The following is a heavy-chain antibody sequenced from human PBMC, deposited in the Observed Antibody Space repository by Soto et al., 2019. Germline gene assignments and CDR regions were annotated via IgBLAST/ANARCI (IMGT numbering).Heavy chain of an antibody. V-gene: IGHV1-3*01. CDR1: GYTFTPYG. D-gene: IGHD3-10*01. Sequence: GASVKVSCKASGYTFTPYGLHWVRQAPGQRLEVMGWINPATGDTEYSQNFKGRVTITRDTSARTVYMELSSLRFEDTAMYYCAKRPPPGARVFDLWGKGTTVPVS. CDR2: INPATGDT. CDR3: AKRPPPGARVFDL. J-gene: IGHJ3*01.